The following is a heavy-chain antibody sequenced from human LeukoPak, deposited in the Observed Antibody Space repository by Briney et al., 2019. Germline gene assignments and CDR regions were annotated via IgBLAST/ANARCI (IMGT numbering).Heavy chain of an antibody. CDR2: IYYSGST. Sequence: SETLSLTCTVSGGSISSSSYYWGWIRQPPGKGLEWIGSIYYSGSTYYNPSLKSRVTISVDTSKNQFSLKLSSVTAADTAVYYCARGARITMVRGVLLCGMDVWGQGTTVTVSS. CDR3: ARGARITMVRGVLLCGMDV. CDR1: GGSISSSSYY. D-gene: IGHD3-10*01. J-gene: IGHJ6*02. V-gene: IGHV4-39*01.